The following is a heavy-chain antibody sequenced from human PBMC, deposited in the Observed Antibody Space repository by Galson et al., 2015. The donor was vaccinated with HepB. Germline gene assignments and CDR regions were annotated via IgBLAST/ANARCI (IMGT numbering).Heavy chain of an antibody. Sequence: SLRLSCAASGFLFSSYAIHWVRQAPGKGLEWVAVISYDGGNKYYADSVKGRFTISRDNSKNTLYLQMNSLRAEDTAVYYCARDRATVEYYFDYWGQGTLVTVSS. CDR3: ARDRATVEYYFDY. J-gene: IGHJ4*02. CDR2: ISYDGGNK. CDR1: GFLFSSYA. D-gene: IGHD4-23*01. V-gene: IGHV3-30*04.